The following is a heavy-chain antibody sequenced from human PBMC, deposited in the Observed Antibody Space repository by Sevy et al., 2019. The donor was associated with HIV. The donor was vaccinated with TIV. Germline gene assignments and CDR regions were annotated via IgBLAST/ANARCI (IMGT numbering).Heavy chain of an antibody. J-gene: IGHJ4*02. D-gene: IGHD3-3*01. V-gene: IGHV3-21*01. Sequence: GGSLRLSCAASRFTFSSHSMNWVRQAPGKGLEWVSSISSSSSYIYYADSEKGRFTISRDNAKNSLYLQMNSLRAEDTGVYYCASAPYYDSCSGYHYYFDYWGQGTLVTVSS. CDR1: RFTFSSHS. CDR2: ISSSSSYI. CDR3: ASAPYYDSCSGYHYYFDY.